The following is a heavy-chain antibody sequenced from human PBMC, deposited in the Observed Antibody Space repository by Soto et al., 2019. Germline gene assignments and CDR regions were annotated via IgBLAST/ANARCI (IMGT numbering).Heavy chain of an antibody. J-gene: IGHJ4*02. CDR1: GFTFSDYY. D-gene: IGHD3-10*01. CDR3: AVSYGSGTWEVY. V-gene: IGHV3-11*01. Sequence: LRLSCAASGFTFSDYYMSWIRQAPGKGLEWVSYISSSGSTIYYADSVKGRFTISRDNAKNSLYLQMNSLRAEDTAVYYCAVSYGSGTWEVYWGQGTLVTVSS. CDR2: ISSSGSTI.